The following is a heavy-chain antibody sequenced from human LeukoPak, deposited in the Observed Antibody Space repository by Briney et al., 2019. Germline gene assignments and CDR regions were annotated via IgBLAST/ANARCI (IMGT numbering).Heavy chain of an antibody. CDR3: ARGLGGHKAWYSSSWYRGGFDY. V-gene: IGHV1-2*02. D-gene: IGHD6-13*01. CDR1: GYTFTGYY. Sequence: GASVKVSCKASGYTFTGYYMHWVRQAPGQGLEWMGWINPNSGGTNYAQKLQGRVTMTTDTSTSTAYMELRSLRSDDTAVYYCARGLGGHKAWYSSSWYRGGFDYWGQGTLVTVSS. CDR2: INPNSGGT. J-gene: IGHJ4*02.